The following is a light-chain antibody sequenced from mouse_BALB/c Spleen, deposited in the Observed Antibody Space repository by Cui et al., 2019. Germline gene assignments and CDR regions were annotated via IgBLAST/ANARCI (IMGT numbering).Light chain of an antibody. CDR3: QQSQSYLSLT. J-gene: IGKJ5*01. CDR1: QNINVW. CDR2: KAS. V-gene: IGKV11-125*01. Sequence: QMNQSPSSLSASLGDTITITCHASQNINVWLSWYQQKPGNIPKLLIYKASNLHTGVPSRFSGSGSGTGFTLTISSLQPEDIATYYCQQSQSYLSLTFGAGTKLELK.